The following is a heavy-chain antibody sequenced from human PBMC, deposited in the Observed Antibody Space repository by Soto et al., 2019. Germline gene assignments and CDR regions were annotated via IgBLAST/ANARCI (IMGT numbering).Heavy chain of an antibody. D-gene: IGHD3-10*01. Sequence: XETRALTCAVYGGSLITYCWTWIRLSPGKGLEWVGEINQSGNINYTPSLKSRVTISLDTSKNQFSLKLTSVTAADTALYFCARLGGKVREVYTFFDYWGQGNLVTVSS. J-gene: IGHJ4*02. CDR2: INQSGNI. V-gene: IGHV4-34*01. CDR1: GGSLITYC. CDR3: ARLGGKVREVYTFFDY.